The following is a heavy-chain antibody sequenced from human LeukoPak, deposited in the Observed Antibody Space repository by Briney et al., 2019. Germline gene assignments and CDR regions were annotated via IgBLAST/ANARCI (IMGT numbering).Heavy chain of an antibody. CDR1: GFTFSSYA. CDR2: ISYDGSNK. Sequence: GRSLRLSCADSGFTFSSYAMHWVRQAPGKGLEWVAVISYDGSNKYYADSVKGRFTISRDNSKNTLYLQMNSLRAEDTAVYYCARDRVRATDHFDYWGQGTLVTVSS. CDR3: ARDRVRATDHFDY. D-gene: IGHD1-26*01. J-gene: IGHJ4*02. V-gene: IGHV3-30-3*01.